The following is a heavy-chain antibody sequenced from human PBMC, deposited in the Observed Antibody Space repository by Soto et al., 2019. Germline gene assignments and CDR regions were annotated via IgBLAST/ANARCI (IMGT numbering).Heavy chain of an antibody. V-gene: IGHV4-4*07. CDR1: GASITCSSY. Sequence: SETLSLTCTVSGASITCSSYWSWIRQPAGKGLEWIGRFSLSGTTNYNPSLRSRVTMSADVSKNQFSLRLTSVTAADTALYYCARGMTPPGAPAWYYFDSWGQGTLVTVS. CDR3: ARGMTPPGAPAWYYFDS. CDR2: FSLSGTT. J-gene: IGHJ4*02. D-gene: IGHD2-8*02.